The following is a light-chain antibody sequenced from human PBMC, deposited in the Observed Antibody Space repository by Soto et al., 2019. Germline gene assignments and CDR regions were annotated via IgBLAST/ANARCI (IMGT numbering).Light chain of an antibody. CDR1: IGDFGSNDV. CDR2: EVT. V-gene: IGLV2-23*02. Sequence: QSVLTQPASVSGSPGQSITISCSGVIGDFGSNDVVSWYQQDPGRAPKLIFYEVTRRPSGVSNRFSGSYSANTASLTISDLQPEDESIYYCCSYAGGGTYVFGGGTKVTVL. CDR3: CSYAGGGTYV. J-gene: IGLJ3*02.